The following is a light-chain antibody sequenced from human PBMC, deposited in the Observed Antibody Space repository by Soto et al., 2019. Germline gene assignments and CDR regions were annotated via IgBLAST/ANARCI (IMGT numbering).Light chain of an antibody. J-gene: IGKJ3*01. CDR1: QSVSSY. CDR3: QQRYNWPLT. V-gene: IGKV3-11*01. Sequence: EIVLTQSPATLSLSPGERATLSCRASQSVSSYLAWYQQKPGQAPRLLIYDASNRATGISARFSGSGSGTDFTLPISSLEPEDFAVYYCQQRYNWPLTFGPGTKVDIK. CDR2: DAS.